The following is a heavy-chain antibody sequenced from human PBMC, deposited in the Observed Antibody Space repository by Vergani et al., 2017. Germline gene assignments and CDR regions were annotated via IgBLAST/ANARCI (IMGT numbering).Heavy chain of an antibody. J-gene: IGHJ6*02. V-gene: IGHV3-21*01. CDR3: ARDPNYDFWSGYYTEYYYYGMDV. Sequence: EVQLVESGGGLVKPGGSLRLSCAASGFTFSSYSMNWVRQAPGKGLEWVSSISSSSSYIYYADSVKGRFTTSRDNAKNSLYLQMNSLRAEDTAVYYCARDPNYDFWSGYYTEYYYYGMDVWGQGTTVTVSS. CDR1: GFTFSSYS. CDR2: ISSSSSYI. D-gene: IGHD3-3*01.